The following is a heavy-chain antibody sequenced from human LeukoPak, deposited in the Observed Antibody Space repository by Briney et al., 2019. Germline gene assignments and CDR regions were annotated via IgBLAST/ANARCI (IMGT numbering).Heavy chain of an antibody. V-gene: IGHV3-23*01. J-gene: IGHJ4*02. CDR3: AKDQGYYDFWSGFDY. D-gene: IGHD3-3*01. CDR2: ISGSGGST. Sequence: RSGGSLRLSCAASGFTFNSYAMSWVRQAPGKGLEWVSAISGSGGSTYFADSLKGRFTVSRDNSRNTLYLQMNSLRAEDTAVYYCAKDQGYYDFWSGFDYWGQGTLVTVSS. CDR1: GFTFNSYA.